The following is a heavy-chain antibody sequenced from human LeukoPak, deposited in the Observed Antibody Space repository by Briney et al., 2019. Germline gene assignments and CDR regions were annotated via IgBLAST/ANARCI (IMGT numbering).Heavy chain of an antibody. CDR1: GGTFSSYA. D-gene: IGHD4-17*01. J-gene: IGHJ4*02. Sequence: SVKVSCKASGGTFSSYAISWVRQAPGQGLEWMGGIIPIFGTANYAQKFQGRVTITADESTSTAYMELSSLRPEDTAVYYCARVPFVTTLYFDYWGQGTLVTVSS. CDR3: ARVPFVTTLYFDY. V-gene: IGHV1-69*13. CDR2: IIPIFGTA.